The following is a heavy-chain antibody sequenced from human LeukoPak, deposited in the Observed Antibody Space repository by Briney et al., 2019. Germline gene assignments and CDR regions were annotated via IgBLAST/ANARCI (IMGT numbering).Heavy chain of an antibody. CDR2: ISSSGGSYI. Sequence: GGSLRLSRAVSLFTFSSYSMNWVRQAPGKGPEWGSSISSSGGSYIYYADSVKRRFTISRDNARNSLYLQMNSLRADDTAVYYCARDQDCDYWGQGALVTVSS. D-gene: IGHD2-21*01. CDR3: ARDQDCDY. CDR1: LFTFSSYS. V-gene: IGHV3-21*01. J-gene: IGHJ4*02.